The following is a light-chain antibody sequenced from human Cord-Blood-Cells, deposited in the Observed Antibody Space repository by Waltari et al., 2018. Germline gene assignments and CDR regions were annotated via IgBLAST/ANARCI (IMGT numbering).Light chain of an antibody. CDR3: QQSYSTPPWT. J-gene: IGKJ1*01. Sequence: DIQMTQSPSSLSASVGDRVTITCRASQSISSHLNWYQQKPGKAPKLLIYAASSLQSGGPSRFSGSGSGTDFTLTISSLQPEDCATYYCQQSYSTPPWTFGQGTKVEIK. V-gene: IGKV1-39*01. CDR2: AAS. CDR1: QSISSH.